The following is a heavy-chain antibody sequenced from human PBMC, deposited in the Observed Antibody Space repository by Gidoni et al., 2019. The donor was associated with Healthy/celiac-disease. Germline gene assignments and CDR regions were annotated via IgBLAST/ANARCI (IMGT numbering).Heavy chain of an antibody. CDR3: AGGGYYDILTGYRYYYFDY. V-gene: IGHV4-59*01. Sequence: QVQLQESGPGLVKPSETLSLTCTVSGGSISSYYWSWIRQPPGKGLEWIGYIYYSGSTNYNPSLQSRVTISVDTSKNQFSLKLSSVTAADTAVYYCAGGGYYDILTGYRYYYFDYWGQGTLVTVSS. J-gene: IGHJ4*02. CDR2: IYYSGST. CDR1: GGSISSYY. D-gene: IGHD3-9*01.